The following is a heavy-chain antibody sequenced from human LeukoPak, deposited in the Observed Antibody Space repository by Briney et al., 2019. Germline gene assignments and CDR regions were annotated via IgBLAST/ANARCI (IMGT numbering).Heavy chain of an antibody. CDR1: GFTFSGDW. V-gene: IGHV3-7*05. Sequence: GRSLRLSCAASGFTFSGDWMTWVRQAPGKGLEWVANIKHDGSVENYVDSVKGRFTISRDNAKNSLYLQMNSLRAEDTAVYYCTRGGSYSANWGQGTLVTVSS. J-gene: IGHJ4*02. D-gene: IGHD1-26*01. CDR3: TRGGSYSAN. CDR2: IKHDGSVE.